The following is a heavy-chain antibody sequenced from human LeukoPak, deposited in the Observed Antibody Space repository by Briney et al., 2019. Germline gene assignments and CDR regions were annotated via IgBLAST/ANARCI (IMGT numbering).Heavy chain of an antibody. CDR2: IYYSGST. CDR1: GDSISSYY. J-gene: IGHJ4*02. Sequence: SETLSLTCAVSGDSISSYYWSWIRQPPGKGLEWIGFIYYSGSTNYNPSLQSRVTISVDTSKNQFSLKLSSVTAADTAVYYCARQGFWRGYFVFDYWGQGTLITVSS. D-gene: IGHD3-3*01. V-gene: IGHV4-59*08. CDR3: ARQGFWRGYFVFDY.